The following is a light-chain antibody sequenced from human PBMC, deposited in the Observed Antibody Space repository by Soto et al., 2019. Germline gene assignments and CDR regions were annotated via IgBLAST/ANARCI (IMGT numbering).Light chain of an antibody. V-gene: IGKV3-20*01. J-gene: IGKJ3*01. CDR1: QSVSSNF. CDR3: QQYAGSPFT. Sequence: EIVLTQSPGTLSLSPGERGTLSCRASQSVSSNFLAWYQQKPGQAPRLLIYGASSRATDIPDRFSGSGSVTDFTLTITRLEPEDFPVYYCQQYAGSPFTFGPGTKVDIK. CDR2: GAS.